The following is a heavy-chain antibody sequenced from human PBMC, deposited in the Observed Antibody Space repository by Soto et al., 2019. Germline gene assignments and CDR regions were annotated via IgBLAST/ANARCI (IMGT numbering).Heavy chain of an antibody. CDR3: ASWVLQEHAYDI. D-gene: IGHD1-1*01. CDR1: GLTVSGKKY. V-gene: IGHV3-53*01. Sequence: DVQLVESGGGLIQPGGSLRLSCAAFGLTVSGKKYMAWVRQAPGKGLEWVSGLYDVDGTYYADSVKGRFTISRDSSKNFVYLQMNSLRPDDTAVYYCASWVLQEHAYDIWGLGTTVTVSS. J-gene: IGHJ3*02. CDR2: LYDVDGT.